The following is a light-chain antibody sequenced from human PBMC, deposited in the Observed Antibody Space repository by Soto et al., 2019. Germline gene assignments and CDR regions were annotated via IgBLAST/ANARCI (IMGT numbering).Light chain of an antibody. CDR2: RNN. V-gene: IGLV1-44*01. CDR1: SSNIGSKN. Sequence: QSVLTQPPSASGTPGQKVTISCSGSSSNIGSKNVNWYQQLPGAAPKLLIYRNNQWPSGVPDRFSGSKSGTSASLAISGLQSEDEGDYYCAAWDESLNGVVFGGGTKLTVL. CDR3: AAWDESLNGVV. J-gene: IGLJ2*01.